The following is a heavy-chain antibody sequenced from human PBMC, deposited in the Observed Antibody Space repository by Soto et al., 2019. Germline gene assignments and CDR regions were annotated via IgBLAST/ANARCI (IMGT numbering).Heavy chain of an antibody. CDR3: ARKGSGYNDAFDI. V-gene: IGHV4-31*03. Sequence: QVQLQESGPGLVKPSQTLSLTCTVSGGSISSGGYYWSWIRQHPGKGLEWIGYIYYSGSTYYNPFLKSRVTISVDTSKNQFSLKLSSVTAADTAVYYCARKGSGYNDAFDIWGQGTMVTVSS. D-gene: IGHD3-22*01. CDR1: GGSISSGGYY. CDR2: IYYSGST. J-gene: IGHJ3*02.